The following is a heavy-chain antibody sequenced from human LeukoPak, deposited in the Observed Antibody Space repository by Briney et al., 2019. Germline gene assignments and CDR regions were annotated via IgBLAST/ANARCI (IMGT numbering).Heavy chain of an antibody. CDR3: ARVRYSYGYYYAMDV. CDR1: SGSISSSSYY. D-gene: IGHD5-18*01. V-gene: IGHV4-39*01. CDR2: IYYSGST. J-gene: IGHJ6*02. Sequence: SETLSLTCTVPSGSISSSSYYWGWIRQPPGEGLEWIGNIYYSGSTYYNPSLKSRVTISVDTSKNQFSLSLSSVTAADSALYYCARVRYSYGYYYAMDVWGQGTTVTVSS.